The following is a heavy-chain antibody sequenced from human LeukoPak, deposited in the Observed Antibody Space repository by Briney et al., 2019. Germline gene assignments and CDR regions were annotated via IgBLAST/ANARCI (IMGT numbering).Heavy chain of an antibody. V-gene: IGHV4-34*01. CDR1: GGSFSGYY. Sequence: PSETLSLTCAVYGGSFSGYYWSWIRQPPGKGLEWIGEINHSGSTNYNPSLKSRVTISVDTSKNQFSLKLSSVTAADTAVYYCAREAVGAVTYWGQGTLVTVSS. CDR2: INHSGST. D-gene: IGHD6-19*01. J-gene: IGHJ4*02. CDR3: AREAVGAVTY.